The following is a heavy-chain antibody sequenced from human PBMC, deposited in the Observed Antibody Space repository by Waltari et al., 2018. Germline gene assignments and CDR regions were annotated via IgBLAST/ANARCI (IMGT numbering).Heavy chain of an antibody. J-gene: IGHJ6*03. D-gene: IGHD1-26*01. Sequence: EVQLVESGGGLVQPGGSLRLSCAASGFTFSSYEMNWVRQAPGKGLEWVSYISSSGSTIYYADSVKGRFTISRDNAKNSLYLQMNSLRAEDTAVYYCASCRSCTPYYYYYMDVWGKGTTVTVSS. CDR2: ISSSGSTI. CDR1: GFTFSSYE. CDR3: ASCRSCTPYYYYYMDV. V-gene: IGHV3-48*03.